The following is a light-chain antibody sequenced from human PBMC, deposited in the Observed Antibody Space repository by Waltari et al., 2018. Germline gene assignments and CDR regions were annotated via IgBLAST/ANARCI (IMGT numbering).Light chain of an antibody. Sequence: QSVLTQPPSVSAAPGQRVTISFSGGSSNIGTNYVSWYPQFPGTAPKLLIYENTERPSGIPGRFSGSKSGKSATLDITGLQAGDGADYYCGTWDSSLSGAVFGGGTHLTVL. CDR1: SSNIGTNY. J-gene: IGLJ7*01. CDR2: ENT. CDR3: GTWDSSLSGAV. V-gene: IGLV1-51*02.